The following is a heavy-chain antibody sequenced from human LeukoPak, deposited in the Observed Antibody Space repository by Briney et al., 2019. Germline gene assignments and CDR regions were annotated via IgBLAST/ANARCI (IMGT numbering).Heavy chain of an antibody. CDR3: ARDFEISSG. Sequence: GGSLRLSCAASGFSFSNYAMHWVRQTPGKGLEWVAVISWDGSNKYYSDSLEGRFTISRDNSKNTLFLQMNSLRAEDTAVYYCARDFEISSGWGQGTLVTVSS. CDR1: GFSFSNYA. D-gene: IGHD6-19*01. CDR2: ISWDGSNK. V-gene: IGHV3-30*04. J-gene: IGHJ4*02.